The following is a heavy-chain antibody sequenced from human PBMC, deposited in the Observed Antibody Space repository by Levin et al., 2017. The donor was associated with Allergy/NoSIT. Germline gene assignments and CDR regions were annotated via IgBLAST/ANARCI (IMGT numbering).Heavy chain of an antibody. V-gene: IGHV1-18*01. D-gene: IGHD3-10*01. CDR3: ARDIAWFGELLELDLTPFDY. CDR1: GYTFTSYG. J-gene: IGHJ4*02. CDR2: ISAYNGNT. Sequence: GESLKISCKASGYTFTSYGISWVRQAPGQGLEWMGWISAYNGNTNYAQKLQGRVTMTTDTSTSTAYMELRSLRSDDTAVYYCARDIAWFGELLELDLTPFDYWGQGTLVTVSS.